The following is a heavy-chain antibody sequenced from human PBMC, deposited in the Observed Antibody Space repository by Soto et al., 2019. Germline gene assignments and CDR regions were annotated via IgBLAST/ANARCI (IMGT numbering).Heavy chain of an antibody. J-gene: IGHJ4*02. D-gene: IGHD3-3*01. CDR3: ARGPYYDFWSGYSDYFDY. Sequence: GGSLRLSCAASGFTFSSYEMNWVRQAPGKGLEWVSYISSSGSTIYYADSVKGRFTISRDNAKNSLYLQMNSLRAEDTAVYYCARGPYYDFWSGYSDYFDYWGQGTLVTVS. CDR2: ISSSGSTI. V-gene: IGHV3-48*03. CDR1: GFTFSSYE.